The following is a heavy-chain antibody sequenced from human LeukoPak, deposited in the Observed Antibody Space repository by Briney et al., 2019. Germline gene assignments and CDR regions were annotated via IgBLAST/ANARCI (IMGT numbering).Heavy chain of an antibody. J-gene: IGHJ3*02. CDR1: GFTFSSYE. CDR3: ARLPDIVVVVAAKENAFDI. CDR2: ISSSGSTI. V-gene: IGHV3-48*03. D-gene: IGHD2-15*01. Sequence: GGSLRLSCAASGFTFSSYETNWVRQAPGKGLEWVSYISSSGSTIYYADSVKGRFTISRDNAKNSLYLQMNSLRAEDTAVYYCARLPDIVVVVAAKENAFDIWGQGTMVTVSS.